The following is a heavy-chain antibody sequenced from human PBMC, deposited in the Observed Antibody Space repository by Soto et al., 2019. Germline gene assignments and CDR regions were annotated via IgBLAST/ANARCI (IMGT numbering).Heavy chain of an antibody. CDR1: GFTFSSYS. V-gene: IGHV3-48*01. CDR3: ARDPPWGPGPYFDY. J-gene: IGHJ4*02. D-gene: IGHD3-16*01. CDR2: ISSSSSTI. Sequence: PGGSLRLACAASGFTFSSYSMNWVRQAPGKGLEWVSYISSSSSTIYYADSVKGRFTISRDNAKNSLYLQMNSLRAEDTAVYYCARDPPWGPGPYFDYWGQGTLVTVSS.